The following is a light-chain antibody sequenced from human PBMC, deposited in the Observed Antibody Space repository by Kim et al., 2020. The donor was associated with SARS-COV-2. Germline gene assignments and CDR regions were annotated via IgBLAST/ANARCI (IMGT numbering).Light chain of an antibody. V-gene: IGLV1-47*01. CDR1: SSKIRSDY. CDR2: KNN. J-gene: IGLJ3*02. Sequence: GQTVTISCYGSSSKIRSDYVYWYQQLPGTAPKLLIYKNNQRPSGVPDRFSGSKSGTSASLAISGLRSEDEADYYCATWDDSLSGRVFGGGTQLTVL. CDR3: ATWDDSLSGRV.